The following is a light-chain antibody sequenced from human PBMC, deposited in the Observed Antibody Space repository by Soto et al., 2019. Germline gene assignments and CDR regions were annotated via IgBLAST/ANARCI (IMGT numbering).Light chain of an antibody. CDR1: QSVSTY. CDR2: DAS. J-gene: IGKJ5*01. Sequence: EIVLTQSPATLSLSPGERATLSCRASQSVSTYFAWYQQRPGQAPRLLIYDASNRATGIPARFSGSGSGTDFPLTISSLEPEDFAVYYCQQRSNWPITFGQGTRLEIK. V-gene: IGKV3-11*01. CDR3: QQRSNWPIT.